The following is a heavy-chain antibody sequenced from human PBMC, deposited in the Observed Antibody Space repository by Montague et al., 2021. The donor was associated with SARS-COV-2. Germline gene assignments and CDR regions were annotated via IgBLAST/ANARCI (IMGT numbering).Heavy chain of an antibody. D-gene: IGHD3-16*01. CDR2: ISHTEST. Sequence: TLSLTCTVSSGSISNYYWSWIRQPPGKGLEWIGFISHTESTNYNPSLESRVSISIDTSKSQFSLRVRSVTAADTAVYYCARSAQFAYGLDVWGQGTTVTISS. V-gene: IGHV4-59*08. J-gene: IGHJ6*02. CDR3: ARSAQFAYGLDV. CDR1: SGSISNYY.